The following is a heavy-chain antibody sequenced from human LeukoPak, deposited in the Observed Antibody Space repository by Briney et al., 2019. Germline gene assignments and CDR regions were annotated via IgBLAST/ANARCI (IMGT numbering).Heavy chain of an antibody. CDR1: GYTFSNHW. J-gene: IGHJ4*02. D-gene: IGHD2-21*02. V-gene: IGHV5-51*01. Sequence: GESLKISCKGSGYTFSNHWIGWVRQMPGKGLEWMGIIFPADSDTRYSPSFQGQVTISADKSISTAYLQWSSLKASDTAMYYCARRSYCGGDCYSDYWGQGTLVTVSS. CDR3: ARRSYCGGDCYSDY. CDR2: IFPADSDT.